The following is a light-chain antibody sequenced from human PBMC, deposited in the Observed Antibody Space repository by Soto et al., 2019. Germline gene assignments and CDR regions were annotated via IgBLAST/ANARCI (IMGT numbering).Light chain of an antibody. CDR1: QDISDY. CDR2: DAS. Sequence: DIQMTQSPSSLSASVGDRVTSTCQASQDISDYLNWYHQKPGKAPKFLIYDASYLETGVPSRFSGSGSGTDFTFTISSLQPEDIGTYYCQQYQSLPFTFGPGTTVDIK. CDR3: QQYQSLPFT. V-gene: IGKV1-33*01. J-gene: IGKJ3*01.